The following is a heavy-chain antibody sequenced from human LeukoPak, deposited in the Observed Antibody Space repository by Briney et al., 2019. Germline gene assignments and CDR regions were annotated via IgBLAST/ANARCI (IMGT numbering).Heavy chain of an antibody. Sequence: ASVKVSCKSSGYTFTSYGISWVRQAAGQGLEWMGGISAYNGNTNYAQKLQCRVTMTTDTSTSTAYMALRSLRSDDTAVYYCARVSYSNYYYYYMDVWGKGTTVTVSS. J-gene: IGHJ6*03. V-gene: IGHV1-18*01. CDR2: ISAYNGNT. D-gene: IGHD4-11*01. CDR1: GYTFTSYG. CDR3: ARVSYSNYYYYYMDV.